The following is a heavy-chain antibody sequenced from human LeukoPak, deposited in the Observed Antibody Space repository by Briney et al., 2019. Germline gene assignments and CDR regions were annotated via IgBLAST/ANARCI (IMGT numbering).Heavy chain of an antibody. J-gene: IGHJ3*02. V-gene: IGHV3-23*01. CDR2: ISGSGGST. CDR1: GFRFSSYA. Sequence: GGSLRLACAASGFRFSSYAMSWVRQAPGKGLEWVSAISGSGGSTYYADSVKGRFTISRDNSKNTLYLQMNSLRAEDTAVYYCANSIFGSFDAFDIWGQGTMVTVSS. D-gene: IGHD2/OR15-2a*01. CDR3: ANSIFGSFDAFDI.